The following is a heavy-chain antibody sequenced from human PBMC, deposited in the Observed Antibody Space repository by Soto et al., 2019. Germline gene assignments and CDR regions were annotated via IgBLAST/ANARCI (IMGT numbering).Heavy chain of an antibody. CDR3: ARVISRGISLSMDV. D-gene: IGHD3-3*02. V-gene: IGHV4-59*01. CDR2: IYYSGNT. CDR1: GASMSPYY. J-gene: IGHJ6*02. Sequence: SETLSLTCTVSGASMSPYYWSWIRQPPGKGLEWIGYIYYSGNTDSNPSLKSRVTISMDTSKNQFSLKLSSVTAEDTAMYYCARVISRGISLSMDVWGQGPTVTVYS.